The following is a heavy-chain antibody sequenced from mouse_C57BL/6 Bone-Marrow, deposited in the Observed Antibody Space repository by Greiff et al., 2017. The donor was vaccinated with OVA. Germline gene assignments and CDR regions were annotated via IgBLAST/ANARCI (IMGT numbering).Heavy chain of an antibody. V-gene: IGHV1-7*01. J-gene: IGHJ1*03. D-gene: IGHD1-1*01. CDR2: INPSSGYT. CDR1: GYTFTSYW. CDR3: ARWGVVADPWYFDV. Sequence: VQLQQSGAELAKPGASVKLSCKASGYTFTSYWMHWVKQRPGQGLEWIGYINPSSGYTKYNQKFKDKATLTADISSSTAYMQLSSLTYEDSAVYYCARWGVVADPWYFDVWGTGTTVTVSS.